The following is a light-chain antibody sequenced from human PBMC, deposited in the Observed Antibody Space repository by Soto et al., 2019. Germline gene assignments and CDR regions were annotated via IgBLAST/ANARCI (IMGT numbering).Light chain of an antibody. CDR2: GPS. CDR1: QSVSRN. J-gene: IGKJ4*01. V-gene: IGKV3-15*01. Sequence: ETVMTQSPATLSMSPGERITLSCRASQSVSRNLAWYQQRPGQTPRLLFYGPSTRATGIPARFSASGSGTEFILTISSLQSEDFAVYYCQQYNNWPLTFGGGTKV. CDR3: QQYNNWPLT.